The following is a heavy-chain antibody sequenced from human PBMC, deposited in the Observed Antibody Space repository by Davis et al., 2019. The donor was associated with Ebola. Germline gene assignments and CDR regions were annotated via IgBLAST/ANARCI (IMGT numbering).Heavy chain of an antibody. Sequence: ASVKVSCKASGYTFTGYYMHWVRQAPGQGLEWMGWINPNSGGTNYAQKFQGRVTMTRDTSISTAYMELSRLRSDDTAVYYCARERDDRGAWLRFGGWFDPWGQGTLVTVSS. J-gene: IGHJ5*02. D-gene: IGHD5-12*01. V-gene: IGHV1-2*02. CDR2: INPNSGGT. CDR1: GYTFTGYY. CDR3: ARERDDRGAWLRFGGWFDP.